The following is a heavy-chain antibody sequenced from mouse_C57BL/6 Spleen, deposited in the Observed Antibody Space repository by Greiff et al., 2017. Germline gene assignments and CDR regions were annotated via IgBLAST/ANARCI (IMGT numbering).Heavy chain of an antibody. V-gene: IGHV1-55*01. J-gene: IGHJ3*01. CDR2: IYPGSGST. CDR3: ARENGYYPTY. Sequence: QVQLQQPGAELVKPGASVKMSCKASGYTFTSYWITWVKQRPGQGLEWIGDIYPGSGSTNYNEKFKSKATLTVDKSSSTAYMQLSSLTSEDSAFYYCARENGYYPTYWGQGTLVTVSA. CDR1: GYTFTSYW. D-gene: IGHD2-3*01.